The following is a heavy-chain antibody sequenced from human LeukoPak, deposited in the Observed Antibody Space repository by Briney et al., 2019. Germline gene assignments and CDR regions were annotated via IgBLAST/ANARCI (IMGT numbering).Heavy chain of an antibody. CDR2: IYYSGST. J-gene: IGHJ4*02. Sequence: SETLSLTCTVSGGTISSYYWSWIRQPPGKGLEWIGYIYYSGSTNYNPSLKSRVTISVDTSKNQFSLKLSSVTAADTAVYYCARGSRYCSSTSCSYYFGYWGQGTLVTVSS. CDR1: GGTISSYY. CDR3: ARGSRYCSSTSCSYYFGY. D-gene: IGHD2-2*01. V-gene: IGHV4-59*01.